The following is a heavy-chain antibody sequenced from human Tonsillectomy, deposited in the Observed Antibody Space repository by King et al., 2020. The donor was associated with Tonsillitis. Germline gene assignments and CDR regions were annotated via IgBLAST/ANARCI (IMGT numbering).Heavy chain of an antibody. Sequence: VQLVESGGGLVKPGGTLRLSCATSGFTFNNYDMNWVRQAPGKGLEWVWSITSSSRYIYYADSVKGRFTISRDNARNSLYLEMNSLRAEDTAVYFCAKDKGAYYYDSTRGAFDIWGQGTTVTVSS. V-gene: IGHV3-21*01. CDR1: GFTFNNYD. CDR3: AKDKGAYYYDSTRGAFDI. J-gene: IGHJ3*02. D-gene: IGHD3-22*01. CDR2: ITSSSRYI.